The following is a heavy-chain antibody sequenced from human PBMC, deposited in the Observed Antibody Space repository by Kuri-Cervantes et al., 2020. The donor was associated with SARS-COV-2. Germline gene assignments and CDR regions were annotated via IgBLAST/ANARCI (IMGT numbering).Heavy chain of an antibody. J-gene: IGHJ4*02. V-gene: IGHV3-21*01. CDR3: VRDGDHWNFDY. Sequence: GESLKISCAASGFTFSSCSMNWVRQAPGKGLEWVSSISSSSSYIYYADSVKGRFTISRDNAKNSLYLQMNSLRAEDTAVYYCVRDGDHWNFDYWGQGTLVTVSS. D-gene: IGHD1-1*01. CDR1: GFTFSSCS. CDR2: ISSSSSYI.